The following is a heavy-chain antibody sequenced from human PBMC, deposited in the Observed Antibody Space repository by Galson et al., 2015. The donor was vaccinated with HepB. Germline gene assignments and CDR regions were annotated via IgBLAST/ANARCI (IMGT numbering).Heavy chain of an antibody. CDR1: GGTFSSYA. D-gene: IGHD3-22*01. J-gene: IGHJ6*02. V-gene: IGHV1-69*10. Sequence: SVKVSCKASGGTFSSYAISWVRQAPGQGLEWMGGIIPILGIANYAQKFQGRVTITADKSTSTAYMGLSSLRSEDTAVYYCATGSYYYDSSGYYYPGYYYGMDVWGQGTTVTVSS. CDR3: ATGSYYYDSSGYYYPGYYYGMDV. CDR2: IIPILGIA.